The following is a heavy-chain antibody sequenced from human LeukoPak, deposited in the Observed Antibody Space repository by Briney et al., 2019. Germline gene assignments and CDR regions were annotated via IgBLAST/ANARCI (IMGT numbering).Heavy chain of an antibody. CDR1: GFTFSSYW. Sequence: GGSLRLSCAASGFTFSSYWMSWVRQAPGKGLEWVSGTGSTGVSTFYADSVKGRFTVSRDNSKNTLSLQMNSLRAEDTAVYYCAKDPGVVPAHYFDYWGQGTLVTVSS. D-gene: IGHD2-2*01. CDR2: TGSTGVST. J-gene: IGHJ4*02. CDR3: AKDPGVVPAHYFDY. V-gene: IGHV3-23*01.